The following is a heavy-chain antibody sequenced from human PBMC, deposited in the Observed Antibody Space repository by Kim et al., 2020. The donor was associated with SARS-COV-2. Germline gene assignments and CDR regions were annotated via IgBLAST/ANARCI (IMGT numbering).Heavy chain of an antibody. D-gene: IGHD2-15*01. CDR1: GFTVSSNY. CDR2: IYSGGST. Sequence: GGSLRLSCAASGFTVSSNYMIWVRQAPGKGLEWVSVIYSGGSTYYADSVKGRFTISRDNSKNTLYLQMNSLRADDTAVYYCARGGVCGGGNCYSDYWGQGTLVTVSS. J-gene: IGHJ4*03. V-gene: IGHV3-53*01. CDR3: ARGGVCGGGNCYSDY.